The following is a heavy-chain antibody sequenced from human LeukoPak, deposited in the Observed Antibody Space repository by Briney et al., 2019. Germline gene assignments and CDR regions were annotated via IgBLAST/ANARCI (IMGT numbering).Heavy chain of an antibody. D-gene: IGHD5-12*01. CDR3: ARASIVAGNSNAFDI. V-gene: IGHV5-51*01. Sequence: PGESLRISCKASAYRFSDYWLGWVRQMPGKGLEWMGLIYPGDSDTRYSPSFQGQVTISADKSISTAYLQWSSLKASDTAMYYCARASIVAGNSNAFDIWGQGTMVTVPS. CDR2: IYPGDSDT. CDR1: AYRFSDYW. J-gene: IGHJ3*02.